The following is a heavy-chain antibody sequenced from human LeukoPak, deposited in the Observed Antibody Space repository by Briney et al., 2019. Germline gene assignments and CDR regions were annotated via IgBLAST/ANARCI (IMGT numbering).Heavy chain of an antibody. J-gene: IGHJ4*02. CDR3: ARGTSGDFYYFDY. CDR2: IIPIFGTA. D-gene: IGHD4-17*01. V-gene: IGHV1-69*13. CDR1: GGTFSSYA. Sequence: VASVKVSCKASGGTFSSYAISWVRQAPGQGLEWMGGIIPIFGTANYAQKFQGRVTITADESTSTAYMELSSLRSEDTAVYYCARGTSGDFYYFDYWGQGTLVTVSS.